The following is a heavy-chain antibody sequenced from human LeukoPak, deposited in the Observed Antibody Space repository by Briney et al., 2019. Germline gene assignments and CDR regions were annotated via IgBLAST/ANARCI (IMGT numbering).Heavy chain of an antibody. Sequence: GGSLRLSCAVSGFTFSNSEMNWVRQAPGKGLEWVSFISSSASTIYYADSVKGRFTISRDNAKNSLYLQMNSLRAEDTAVYYCATGATTYDYWGQGTLVTVSS. CDR3: ATGATTYDY. CDR1: GFTFSNSE. V-gene: IGHV3-48*03. D-gene: IGHD1-26*01. J-gene: IGHJ4*02. CDR2: ISSSASTI.